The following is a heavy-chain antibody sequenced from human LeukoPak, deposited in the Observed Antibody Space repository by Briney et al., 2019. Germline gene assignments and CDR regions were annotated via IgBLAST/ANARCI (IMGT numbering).Heavy chain of an antibody. D-gene: IGHD3-3*01. V-gene: IGHV4-4*07. CDR1: GGSISSYY. J-gene: IGHJ6*02. CDR3: ARSESGYLNYYYYGMDV. CDR2: IYTSGST. Sequence: PSETLSLTCTVSGGSISSYYWSWIRQPAGKGLEWIGRIYTSGSTNYNPSLKSRVTISVDTSKNQFSLKLSSVTAADTAVYYCARSESGYLNYYYYGMDVWGQGTTVTVSS.